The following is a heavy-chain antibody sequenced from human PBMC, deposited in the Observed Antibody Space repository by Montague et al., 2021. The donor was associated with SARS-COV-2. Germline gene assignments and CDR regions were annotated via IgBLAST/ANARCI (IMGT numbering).Heavy chain of an antibody. D-gene: IGHD2/OR15-2a*01. CDR1: GDSITPYGDSIGGYF. CDR3: ARDAYYFGPGRGDHGAFDP. Sequence: SETLSLTCSVSGDSITPYGDSIGGYFWSWIRQPAGKGLEWIGRIYANGNFDYNPSLNSRVSMSMDTSKQEFSMSLISVTAADTAVCNCARDAYYFGPGRGDHGAFDPWGQGILVTASS. V-gene: IGHV4-4*07. J-gene: IGHJ5*02. CDR2: IYANGNF.